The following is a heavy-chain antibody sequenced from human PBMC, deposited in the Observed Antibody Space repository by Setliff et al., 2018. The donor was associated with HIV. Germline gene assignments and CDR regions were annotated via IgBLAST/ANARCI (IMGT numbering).Heavy chain of an antibody. CDR1: GYSFINYG. Sequence: ASVKVSCKASGYSFINYGISWVRQAPGQGPEWMGWISPYTGNTDYAPRLLGRVTMTTDTSTNTAYLELTSLRSDDTAVYYCARYAASGTGWFDPWGQGTQVTVSS. D-gene: IGHD2-8*02. V-gene: IGHV1-18*01. CDR3: ARYAASGTGWFDP. J-gene: IGHJ5*02. CDR2: ISPYTGNT.